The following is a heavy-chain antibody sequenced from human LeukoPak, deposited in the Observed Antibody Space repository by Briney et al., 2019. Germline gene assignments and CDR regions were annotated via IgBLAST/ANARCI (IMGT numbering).Heavy chain of an antibody. CDR3: ARGGRNLVRNFRYFDY. J-gene: IGHJ4*02. CDR2: LYYSGST. CDR1: GGSISSGGSY. Sequence: SETLSLTCTVSGGSISSGGSYWSWIRQHPGKGLEWIWYLYYSGSTYYSPSLKSRVTISVDTSKNQFSLKLSSVTAADTAVYYCARGGRNLVRNFRYFDYWGEGTLVTVSS. D-gene: IGHD3-9*01. V-gene: IGHV4-31*03.